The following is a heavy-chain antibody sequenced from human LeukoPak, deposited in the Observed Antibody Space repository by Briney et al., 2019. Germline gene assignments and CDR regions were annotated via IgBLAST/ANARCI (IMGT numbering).Heavy chain of an antibody. V-gene: IGHV1-2*02. Sequence: ASVKVSCKASGYTFTGYYXXXXRXXPGQGXXWXGWINPNSGGTNYAQKFQGRVTMTRDTSISTAYMELSRLRSDDTAVYYCARDTAMVTYWFDPWGQGTLVTVSS. CDR3: ARDTAMVTYWFDP. J-gene: IGHJ5*02. CDR1: GYTFTGYY. D-gene: IGHD5-18*01. CDR2: INPNSGGT.